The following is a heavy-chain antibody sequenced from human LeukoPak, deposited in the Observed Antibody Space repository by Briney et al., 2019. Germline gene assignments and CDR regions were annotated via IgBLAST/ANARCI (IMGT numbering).Heavy chain of an antibody. CDR1: GDSIRSYY. D-gene: IGHD5-24*01. CDR2: IYYSGST. V-gene: IGHV4-59*01. Sequence: SETLSLTCTVSGDSIRSYYWSWIRQSPGKGLEWIGYIYYSGSTNYNPSLKSRVTISVDTSKNEFSLKLSSVTAADTAVYYCARNRDGYNSFDYWGQGTLVTVSS. CDR3: ARNRDGYNSFDY. J-gene: IGHJ4*02.